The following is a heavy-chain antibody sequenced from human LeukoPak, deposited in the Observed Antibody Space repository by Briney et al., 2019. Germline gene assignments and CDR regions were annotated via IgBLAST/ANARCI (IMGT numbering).Heavy chain of an antibody. CDR2: INPSGGST. Sequence: ASVKVSCKASGYTFTSYYMHWVRQAPGQGLEWTGIINPSGGSTSYAQKFQGRVTITADESTSTAYMELSSLRSEDTAVYYCARDQGLSYDSSGYPHAFDIWGQGTMVTVSS. D-gene: IGHD3-22*01. J-gene: IGHJ3*02. CDR1: GYTFTSYY. V-gene: IGHV1-46*01. CDR3: ARDQGLSYDSSGYPHAFDI.